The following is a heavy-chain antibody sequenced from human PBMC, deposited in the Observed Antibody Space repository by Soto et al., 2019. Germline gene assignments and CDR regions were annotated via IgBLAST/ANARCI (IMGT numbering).Heavy chain of an antibody. D-gene: IGHD3-3*01. J-gene: IGHJ6*02. CDR1: GFTFSSYT. Sequence: PGGSLRLSCAASGFTFSSYTMHWVRQTPGKGLGWVADISHDGGDKYYADSVKGRFTISRDNAKNSLYLQMNSLRAEDTAVYYCARDRVLRFLEWLPYYGMDVWGQGTTVTVSS. CDR2: ISHDGGDK. V-gene: IGHV3-30-3*01. CDR3: ARDRVLRFLEWLPYYGMDV.